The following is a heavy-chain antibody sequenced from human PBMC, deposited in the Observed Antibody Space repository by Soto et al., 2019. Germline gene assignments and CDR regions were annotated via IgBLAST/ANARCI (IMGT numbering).Heavy chain of an antibody. V-gene: IGHV3-23*01. Sequence: LRLSCAASGFTFSSYAMSWVRQAPGKGLEWVSAISGSGGSTYYADSVKGRFTISRDNSKNTLYLQMNSLRAEDTAVYYCAKDRAYCSGGSCYSPPDYWGQGTLVTVSS. CDR1: GFTFSSYA. CDR2: ISGSGGST. J-gene: IGHJ4*02. D-gene: IGHD2-15*01. CDR3: AKDRAYCSGGSCYSPPDY.